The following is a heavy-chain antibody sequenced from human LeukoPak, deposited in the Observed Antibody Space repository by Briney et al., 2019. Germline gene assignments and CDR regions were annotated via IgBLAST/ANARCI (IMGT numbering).Heavy chain of an antibody. V-gene: IGHV1-2*02. D-gene: IGHD4-17*01. CDR1: GYTFTGYY. CDR2: INPNNGGT. Sequence: ASAKVSCKASGYTFTGYYMHWVRQAPGQGLEWMGWINPNNGGTKYAQKFQGRVTMTRDTSITTAYMELSRLRSDDTAVYYCATSHTTYADYEPPDYWGQGTLVTVSS. J-gene: IGHJ4*02. CDR3: ATSHTTYADYEPPDY.